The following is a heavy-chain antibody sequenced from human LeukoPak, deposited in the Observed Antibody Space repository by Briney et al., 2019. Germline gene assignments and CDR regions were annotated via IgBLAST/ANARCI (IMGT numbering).Heavy chain of an antibody. D-gene: IGHD3-10*01. V-gene: IGHV3-53*01. J-gene: IGHJ2*01. CDR1: GFTVSRNY. CDR2: IYSGGDT. Sequence: GGSLRLSCAASGFTVSRNYMNWVRQAPGKGLEWVSLIYSGGDTYYADSVKGRFTISRDNSKNTLYLQMNSLRAEDTAVYYCARVGVRGVIFHWYFDLWGRGTQVTVSS. CDR3: ARVGVRGVIFHWYFDL.